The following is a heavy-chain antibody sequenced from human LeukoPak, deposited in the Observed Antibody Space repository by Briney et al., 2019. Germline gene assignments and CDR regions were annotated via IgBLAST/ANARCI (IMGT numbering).Heavy chain of an antibody. D-gene: IGHD3-16*02. V-gene: IGHV3-7*01. Sequence: GSLRLSCAASGFTFSSYWMSWVRQAPGKGLKWVANIKQDGSEKYYVDSVKGRFTISRDNAKNSLYLQMNSLRAEDTAVYYCARAGEYYVWGSYRPDYWGQGTLVTVSS. CDR3: ARAGEYYVWGSYRPDY. CDR2: IKQDGSEK. CDR1: GFTFSSYW. J-gene: IGHJ4*02.